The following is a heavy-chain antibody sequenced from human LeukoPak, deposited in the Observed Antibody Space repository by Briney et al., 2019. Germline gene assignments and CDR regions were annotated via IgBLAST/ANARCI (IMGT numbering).Heavy chain of an antibody. CDR3: EAVAGKMD. CDR1: GGSISSYY. J-gene: IGHJ4*02. V-gene: IGHV3-11*01. Sequence: LSLTCTVSGGSISSYYWSWIRQAPGKGLEWVSYISSSGSTIYYADSVKGRFTISRDNAKNSLYLQMNSLRAEDTAVYYCEAVAGKMDWGQGTLVTVSS. CDR2: ISSSGSTI. D-gene: IGHD6-19*01.